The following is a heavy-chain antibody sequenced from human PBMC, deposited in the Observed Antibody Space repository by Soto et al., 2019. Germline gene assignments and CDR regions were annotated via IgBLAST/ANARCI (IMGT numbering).Heavy chain of an antibody. CDR2: IKRKTDGGTA. CDR3: TTIPAGSGTYYLGTYYFDY. D-gene: IGHD3-10*01. J-gene: IGHJ4*02. CDR1: GFTFSNAW. Sequence: EVQLVESGGGLVKPGGSLRLSCAASGFTFSNAWMNWVRQAPGKGLEWVGRIKRKTDGGTADYAAPVKGRFTISRDDSKNTLYLQMNSLKTEDTAVYYCTTIPAGSGTYYLGTYYFDYWGQGTLVTVSS. V-gene: IGHV3-15*07.